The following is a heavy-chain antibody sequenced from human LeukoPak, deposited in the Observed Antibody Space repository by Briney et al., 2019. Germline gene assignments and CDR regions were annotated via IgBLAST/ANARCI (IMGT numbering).Heavy chain of an antibody. CDR2: IYYSGST. V-gene: IGHV4-30-4*01. Sequence: SETLSLTCTVSGGSISSGDYYWSWIRQPPGKGLEWIGYIYYSGSTYYNPSLKSRVTISVDTSKNQFSLKLSSVTAADTAVYYCASNNPGYCSGGSCYHGWFDPWGQGTLVTVSS. J-gene: IGHJ5*02. CDR1: GGSISSGDYY. CDR3: ASNNPGYCSGGSCYHGWFDP. D-gene: IGHD2-15*01.